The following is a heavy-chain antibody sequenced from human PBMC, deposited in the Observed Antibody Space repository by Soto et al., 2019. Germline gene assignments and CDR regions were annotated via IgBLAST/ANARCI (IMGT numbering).Heavy chain of an antibody. Sequence: HPGGPLRLSGAAPVFTFSSYAMSWVRQAPGKGLEWVSAISGSGFSTYYADSVKGRFTISRDNSKNTLYLQMNSLRAEDTAVYYCAKFGTGVWGQGTLVTVSS. CDR1: VFTFSSYA. CDR2: ISGSGFST. CDR3: AKFGTGV. J-gene: IGHJ4*02. D-gene: IGHD3-10*01. V-gene: IGHV3-23*01.